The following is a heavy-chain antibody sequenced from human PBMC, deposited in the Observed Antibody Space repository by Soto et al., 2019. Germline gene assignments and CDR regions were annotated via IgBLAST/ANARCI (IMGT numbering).Heavy chain of an antibody. J-gene: IGHJ6*02. Sequence: QVQLVQSGAEVKKPGASVKVSCQASGYSFTTYDINWVRQATGQGLEWLGWMNPNSGKAGYAQKFQGRVTMTRNTPIRTAYMEVSSLTSEDTAVYYCARALPSDYGREIFYYYGMDVWGQGTSVIVSS. CDR2: MNPNSGKA. D-gene: IGHD4-17*01. CDR1: GYSFTTYD. V-gene: IGHV1-8*01. CDR3: ARALPSDYGREIFYYYGMDV.